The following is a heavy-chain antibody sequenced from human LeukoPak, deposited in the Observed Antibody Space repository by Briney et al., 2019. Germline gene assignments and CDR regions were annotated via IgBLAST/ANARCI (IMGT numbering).Heavy chain of an antibody. CDR1: GGSISNYY. V-gene: IGHV4-59*08. D-gene: IGHD3-10*01. CDR3: ARHAGTYTHFDS. Sequence: SETLSLTCTVSGGSISNYYWTWVRQPPGKRLEWIGFIFHSGNTNYNPSLKSRVTISVDTSKNQFSLKLSSVTAADTAVYYCARHAGTYTHFDSWGQGAQVTVSS. CDR2: IFHSGNT. J-gene: IGHJ4*02.